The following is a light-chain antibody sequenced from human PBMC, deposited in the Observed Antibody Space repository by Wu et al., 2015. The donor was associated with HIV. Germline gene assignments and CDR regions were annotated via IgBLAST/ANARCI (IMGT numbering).Light chain of an antibody. CDR1: QSISTW. Sequence: DVQLTQSPSTLSASVGDRVTITCRASQSISTWLAWYQQKPGKAPKLLIYTASTLESGVPSRFSGSGSETEFTLSINSLQPDDFATYYCQEYDQYSRTFGEGTKVE. V-gene: IGKV1-5*03. CDR3: QEYDQYSRT. CDR2: TAS. J-gene: IGKJ1*01.